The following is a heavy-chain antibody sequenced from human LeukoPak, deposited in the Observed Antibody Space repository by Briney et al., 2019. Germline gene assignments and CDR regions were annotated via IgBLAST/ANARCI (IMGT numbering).Heavy chain of an antibody. CDR1: GYSFNTYW. Sequence: LGESLKISCKDSGYSFNTYWIAWVRQMPGKGPEWMGVIYIGDSDTRYSPSFQGQVTISADKSISTAYLQWSSLKASDTAMYYCARQVVVAATPYFDYWGQGTLVTVSS. V-gene: IGHV5-51*01. J-gene: IGHJ4*02. CDR3: ARQVVVAATPYFDY. CDR2: IYIGDSDT. D-gene: IGHD2-15*01.